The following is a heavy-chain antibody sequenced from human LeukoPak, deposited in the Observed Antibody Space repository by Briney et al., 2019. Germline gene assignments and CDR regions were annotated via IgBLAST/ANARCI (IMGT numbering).Heavy chain of an antibody. V-gene: IGHV4-30-4*01. Sequence: SQTLSLTYTVSGGSISSGDYYWSWIRQPPGKGLEWIGYIYNNGRTYYNPSLKSRVTISVDTSKNLFSLKVSSVTAADAAVYYCARGRSSSWSSFDYWGQGTLVTVSS. D-gene: IGHD6-13*01. J-gene: IGHJ4*02. CDR1: GGSISSGDYY. CDR3: ARGRSSSWSSFDY. CDR2: IYNNGRT.